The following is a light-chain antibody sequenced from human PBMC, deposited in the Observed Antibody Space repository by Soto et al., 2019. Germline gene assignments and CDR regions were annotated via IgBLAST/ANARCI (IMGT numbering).Light chain of an antibody. CDR1: QSVLYSSNNKNY. V-gene: IGKV4-1*01. CDR2: GAS. Sequence: DIVMTQSPDSLAVSLCERATINCKSSQSVLYSSNNKNYLAWYQQKPGKAPRLLIYGASTRATGIPARFSGSGSGTEFTLTISRLEPEDFALYYCQQYGSSPLTFGGGTKVDIK. J-gene: IGKJ4*01. CDR3: QQYGSSPLT.